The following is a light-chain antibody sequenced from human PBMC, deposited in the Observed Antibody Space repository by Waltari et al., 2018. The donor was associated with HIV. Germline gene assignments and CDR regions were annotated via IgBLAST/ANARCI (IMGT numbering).Light chain of an antibody. J-gene: IGKJ4*01. Sequence: DILMTQSPDSLSVSLGERAAINCKSSQSVLYSSNNKNYLAWYQQKPGQPPKLLFYRASTRASGVHDRFSGSGSGADLTLTISSLQAEDGAVYYCQQYYSTPLTFGGGTKVEIK. V-gene: IGKV4-1*01. CDR1: QSVLYSSNNKNY. CDR2: RAS. CDR3: QQYYSTPLT.